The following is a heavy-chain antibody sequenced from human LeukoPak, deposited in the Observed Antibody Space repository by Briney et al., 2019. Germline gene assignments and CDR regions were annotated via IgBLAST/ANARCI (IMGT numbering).Heavy chain of an antibody. Sequence: GRCLTPACAVSGFTVGSYSINSVRQAPGGGRGWVSYISSSSSTIYYADSVKGRCTISRDNAKNSLYLQMNRLRDEDTAVYLCARRAAMAFDAFYIWGEGTMVSVSS. CDR1: GFTVGSYS. J-gene: IGHJ3*02. CDR2: ISSSSSTI. D-gene: IGHD5-18*01. V-gene: IGHV3-48*02. CDR3: ARRAAMAFDAFYI.